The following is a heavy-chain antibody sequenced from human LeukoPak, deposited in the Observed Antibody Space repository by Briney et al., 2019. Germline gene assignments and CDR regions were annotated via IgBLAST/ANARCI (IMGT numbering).Heavy chain of an antibody. J-gene: IGHJ4*02. CDR1: GGSISSYY. CDR3: ARGGPYDSSGYSFDY. V-gene: IGHV4-59*01. Sequence: SETLSLTCTVSGGSISSYYWSWIRQPPGKGLEWIGYIYYSGSTNYNPSLKSRVTISVDTSKNQFSLKLSSVTAADTAVYYCARGGPYDSSGYSFDYWGQGTLVTVSS. CDR2: IYYSGST. D-gene: IGHD3-22*01.